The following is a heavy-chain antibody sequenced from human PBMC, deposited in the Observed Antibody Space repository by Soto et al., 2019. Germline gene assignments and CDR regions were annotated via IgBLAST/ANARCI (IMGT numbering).Heavy chain of an antibody. CDR3: ARAAIAARPSHYYFDY. D-gene: IGHD6-6*01. V-gene: IGHV1-2*02. CDR1: GYTFTGYY. Sequence: ASVKVSCKASGYTFTGYYMHWVRQAPGQGLEWMGWINPNSGGTNYAQKFQGRVTMTRDTSISTAYMELSRLRSDDTAVYYCARAAIAARPSHYYFDYWGQGTLVTVSS. J-gene: IGHJ4*02. CDR2: INPNSGGT.